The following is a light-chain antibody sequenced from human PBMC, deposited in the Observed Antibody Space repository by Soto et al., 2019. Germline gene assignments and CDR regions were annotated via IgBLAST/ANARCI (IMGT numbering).Light chain of an antibody. CDR1: QSVSSS. J-gene: IGKJ4*01. CDR2: GAS. Sequence: EIMMTQSPGTLSVSPGEGATLSCRASQSVSSSLAWYQQKPGQAPRLLIYGASTRATGIPARFSGSGSGTEFTLTITSLQSEDFAVYYCQQYNNWPPLTFGGGTKVEIK. CDR3: QQYNNWPPLT. V-gene: IGKV3-15*01.